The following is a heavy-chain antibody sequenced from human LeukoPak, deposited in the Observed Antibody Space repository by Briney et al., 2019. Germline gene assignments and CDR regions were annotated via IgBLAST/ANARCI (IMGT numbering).Heavy chain of an antibody. CDR1: GGSFSGYY. Sequence: SGTLSLTCAVYGGSFSGYYWSWIRQPPGKGLEWIGEINHSGSTNYNPSLKSRVTISVDTSKNQFSLKLSSVTAADTAVYYCARDYYGSGMRGGAFDYWGQGTLVTVSS. V-gene: IGHV4-34*01. CDR2: INHSGST. D-gene: IGHD3-10*01. CDR3: ARDYYGSGMRGGAFDY. J-gene: IGHJ4*02.